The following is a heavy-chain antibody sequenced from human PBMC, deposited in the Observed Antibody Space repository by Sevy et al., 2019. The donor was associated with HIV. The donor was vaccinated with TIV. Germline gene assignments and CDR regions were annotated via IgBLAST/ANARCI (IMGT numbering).Heavy chain of an antibody. CDR3: ARSMEQQLDAFDI. J-gene: IGHJ3*02. CDR1: GASIRDSSYY. D-gene: IGHD6-13*01. Sequence: SETLSLTCTVSGASIRDSSYYWAWSPQPPGKGRGWIGITYPYGGTNYNSSLKGRVTISVDTSKNQFSLSLTSVTAADTAIYFCARSMEQQLDAFDIWGQGTMVTVSS. V-gene: IGHV4-39*01. CDR2: TYPYGGT.